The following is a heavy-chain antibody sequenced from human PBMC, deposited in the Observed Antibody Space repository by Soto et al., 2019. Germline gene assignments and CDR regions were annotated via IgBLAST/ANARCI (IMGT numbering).Heavy chain of an antibody. CDR3: AREMYTKQLAPLDY. CDR1: GFIFSSYG. V-gene: IGHV3-33*01. J-gene: IGHJ4*02. Sequence: GGSLRLSCAASGFIFSSYGMNWVRQAPGKGLEWVAVIWYDGSNKYYADSVKGRFIITRDNPKNMLYLQMNSLRAEDTAVYYCAREMYTKQLAPLDYWGQGTLVTVSS. CDR2: IWYDGSNK. D-gene: IGHD1-1*01.